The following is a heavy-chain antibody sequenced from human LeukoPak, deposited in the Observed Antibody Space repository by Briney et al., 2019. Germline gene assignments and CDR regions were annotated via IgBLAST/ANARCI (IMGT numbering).Heavy chain of an antibody. V-gene: IGHV4-34*01. Sequence: SETLSLTCAVYGGSFSGYYWSWIRQPPGKGLEWIGEINHSGSTNYNPSLKSRVTISVDTSKNQFSLKLSSVTAADTAVYYCARRSRESGLGMGEGPFFDYLGPGNPVTVSS. J-gene: IGHJ4*01. D-gene: IGHD3-16*01. CDR2: INHSGST. CDR3: ARRSRESGLGMGEGPFFDY. CDR1: GGSFSGYY.